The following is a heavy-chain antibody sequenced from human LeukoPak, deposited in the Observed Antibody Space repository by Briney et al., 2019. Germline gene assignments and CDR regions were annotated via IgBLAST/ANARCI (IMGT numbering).Heavy chain of an antibody. CDR2: IYTSGTT. Sequence: MPSETLSLTCTVSGGSIETYYWSWIRQPPGKGLEWIGYIYTSGTTNSNPSLKSRVTISADTSKNQLSLRLNSVTAADTAVYYCARSPPAPKEFHKWGQGTLVTVSS. D-gene: IGHD2-2*01. CDR3: ARSPPAPKEFHK. CDR1: GGSIETYY. V-gene: IGHV4-4*09. J-gene: IGHJ4*02.